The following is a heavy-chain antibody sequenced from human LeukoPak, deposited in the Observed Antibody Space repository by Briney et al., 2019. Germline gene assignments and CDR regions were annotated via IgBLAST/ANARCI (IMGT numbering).Heavy chain of an antibody. CDR3: ARGLQLAGWFDP. V-gene: IGHV4-39*01. CDR1: GGSISSSSYY. D-gene: IGHD5-18*01. Sequence: SETLSLTCTVSGGSISSSSYYWGWIRQPPGKGLEWIGSIYYSGSTYYNPSLKSRVTISVATSKNQFSLKLSSVTAADTAVYYCARGLQLAGWFDPWGQGTLVTVSS. J-gene: IGHJ5*02. CDR2: IYYSGST.